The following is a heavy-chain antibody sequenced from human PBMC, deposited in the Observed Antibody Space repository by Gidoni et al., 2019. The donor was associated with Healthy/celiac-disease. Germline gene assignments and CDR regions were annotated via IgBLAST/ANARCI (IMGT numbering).Heavy chain of an antibody. Sequence: QVQLQESGPGLVKPSETLSLTCPVSGGSVSRGSSYWSWIRQPPGKGLEWIGYIYYSGSTNYNPSLKSRVTISVDTSKNQFSLKLSSVTAADTAVYYGAREGGGYCSGGSCYKFAFDYWGQGTLVTVSS. CDR1: GGSVSRGSSY. CDR2: IYYSGST. CDR3: AREGGGYCSGGSCYKFAFDY. J-gene: IGHJ4*02. V-gene: IGHV4-61*01. D-gene: IGHD2-15*01.